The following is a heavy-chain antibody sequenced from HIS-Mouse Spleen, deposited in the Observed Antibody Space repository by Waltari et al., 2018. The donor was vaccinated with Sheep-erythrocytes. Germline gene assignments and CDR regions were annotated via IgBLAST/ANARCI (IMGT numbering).Heavy chain of an antibody. D-gene: IGHD5-18*01. V-gene: IGHV4-39*01. J-gene: IGHJ4*02. CDR1: VGSISSSSYY. CDR2: IYYSGST. Sequence: QLQLQESGPGLVKPSETLSLTCTVSVGSISSSSYYWGWIRQPPGKGLEWIGSIYYSGSTSYTPSLKSRVTISVDTSKNPFSLKLSSVTAADTAVYYCARHKDTAMVHFDYWGQGTLVTVSS. CDR3: ARHKDTAMVHFDY.